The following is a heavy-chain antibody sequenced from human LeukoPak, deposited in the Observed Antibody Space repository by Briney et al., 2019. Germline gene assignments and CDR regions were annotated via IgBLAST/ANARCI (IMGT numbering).Heavy chain of an antibody. CDR3: AKEGAAADHYYYYYGMDV. D-gene: IGHD6-13*01. Sequence: PGGSLRLSCAASGFTFSSYAMSWVRQAPGKGLEWVSAISGSGGSTYYADSVKGRFTISGDNSKNTLYLQMNSLRAEDTAVYYCAKEGAAADHYYYYYGMDVWGQGTTVTVSS. CDR2: ISGSGGST. V-gene: IGHV3-23*01. J-gene: IGHJ6*02. CDR1: GFTFSSYA.